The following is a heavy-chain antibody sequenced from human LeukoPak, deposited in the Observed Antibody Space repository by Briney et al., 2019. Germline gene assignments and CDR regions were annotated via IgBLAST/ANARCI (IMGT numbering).Heavy chain of an antibody. CDR1: GFTFSSCA. Sequence: GGSLRLSCAASGFTFSSCAMGWVRQAPGKGLEWVSHITNNADATYYADSVKGRFTVSRDNSNNILYLQLDSLRAEDAAVYYCAKDFWSGNYQSGGLDVWAQGSTVTVSS. CDR3: AKDFWSGNYQSGGLDV. CDR2: ITNNADAT. J-gene: IGHJ6*02. V-gene: IGHV3-23*01. D-gene: IGHD3-3*01.